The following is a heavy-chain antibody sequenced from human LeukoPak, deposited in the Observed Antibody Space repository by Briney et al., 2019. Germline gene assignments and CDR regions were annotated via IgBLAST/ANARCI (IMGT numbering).Heavy chain of an antibody. CDR2: VYYTGSS. Sequence: SQTLSLTCTVSGDSISSSYWSWIRQPPGKGLEWIGYVYYTGSSYYNPSLKSRATTSIDMSKNQFSLKLTSTTATDTAVYYCAGYGSGSYYKAFDFWGQGILVTVSS. V-gene: IGHV4-59*01. D-gene: IGHD3-10*01. CDR3: AGYGSGSYYKAFDF. J-gene: IGHJ4*02. CDR1: GDSISSSY.